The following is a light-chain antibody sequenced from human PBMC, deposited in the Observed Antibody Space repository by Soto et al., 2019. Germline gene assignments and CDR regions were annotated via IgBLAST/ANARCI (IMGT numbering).Light chain of an antibody. CDR1: QAIKNA. Sequence: ALQMTQSPSSLSASVGDTVTITCRTIQAIKNALGWYQQKPGEAPKLLIFAASTLQSGVPSRFSGSGSGADFTLTITSLQPEDFATYYCLQDYSFPSTFGQGTKVEL. J-gene: IGKJ1*01. CDR3: LQDYSFPST. V-gene: IGKV1-6*01. CDR2: AAS.